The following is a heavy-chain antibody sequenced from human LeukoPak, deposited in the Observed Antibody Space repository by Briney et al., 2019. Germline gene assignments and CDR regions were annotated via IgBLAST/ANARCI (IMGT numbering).Heavy chain of an antibody. J-gene: IGHJ4*02. CDR3: ARALRAHYFDD. Sequence: PGGSLRLSCAASGFTFSSNSMNWVRRAPGKGLEWVSYISSGSSTIYFADPVKGRFTISRDNAKNSLFLQMNSLRAEDTAVYYCARALRAHYFDDWGQGTLVTVSS. V-gene: IGHV3-48*01. CDR1: GFTFSSNS. CDR2: ISSGSSTI.